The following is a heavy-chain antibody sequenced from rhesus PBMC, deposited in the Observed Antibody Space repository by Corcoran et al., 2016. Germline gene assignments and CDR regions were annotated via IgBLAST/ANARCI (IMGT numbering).Heavy chain of an antibody. CDR1: GDSISSGYG. CDR2: IYSSTGNT. J-gene: IGHJ4*01. CDR3: ARVDGSRYFDY. V-gene: IGHV4S7*01. D-gene: IGHD4-29*01. Sequence: QVQLKESGPGLVKPSETLSLTCAVSGDSISSGYGWGWIRQPPGKGLEWSVTIYSSTGNTYYDPSLKSRVTISKDTSKNQFSLKLSSVTAADTAVYYCARVDGSRYFDYWGQGVLVTVSS.